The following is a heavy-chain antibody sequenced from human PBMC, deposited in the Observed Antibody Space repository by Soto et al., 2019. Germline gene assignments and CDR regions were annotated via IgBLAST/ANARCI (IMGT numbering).Heavy chain of an antibody. CDR1: GGTFSSYA. CDR2: IIPIFGTA. D-gene: IGHD2-2*01. V-gene: IGHV1-69*12. CDR3: ARAGTVLVPAAMGGMDV. Sequence: QVQLVQSGAEVKKPGSSVKVSCKASGGTFSSYAISWVRQAPGQGLEWMGGIIPIFGTANYAQKFQGRVTITADESTRTAYMELSSLRSEDTAVYYCARAGTVLVPAAMGGMDVWGQGTTVTVSS. J-gene: IGHJ6*02.